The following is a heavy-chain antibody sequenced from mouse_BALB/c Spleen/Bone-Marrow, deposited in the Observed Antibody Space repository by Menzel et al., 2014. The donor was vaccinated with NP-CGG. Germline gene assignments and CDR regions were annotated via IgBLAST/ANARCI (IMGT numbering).Heavy chain of an antibody. D-gene: IGHD6-1*01. J-gene: IGHJ2*01. CDR3: ARDYNGYFDF. Sequence: EVMLVESGGGLVQPGGSLRLSCTTSGFIFTNYFMTWVRQPPGKALEWLGFIRNKANGYTTEYNPSVKGRFTISRDNSQGIFYLQMNTLRAEDSAIYYCARDYNGYFDFWGQGTTLTVSS. CDR2: IRNKANGYTT. CDR1: GFIFTNYF. V-gene: IGHV7-3*02.